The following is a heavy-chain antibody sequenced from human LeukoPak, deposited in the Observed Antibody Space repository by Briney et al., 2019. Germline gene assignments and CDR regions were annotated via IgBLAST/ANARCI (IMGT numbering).Heavy chain of an antibody. V-gene: IGHV1-2*02. D-gene: IGHD3-22*01. Sequence: GASVKVSCKASGYTFTSYGISWVRQAPGQGLEWMGWINPNSGGTKYAQKFQGRVTMTRDTSISTAYMELSRLRSDDTAVYYCARGLATYDSSGYTAFDIWGQGTMVTVSS. CDR3: ARGLATYDSSGYTAFDI. J-gene: IGHJ3*02. CDR2: INPNSGGT. CDR1: GYTFTSYG.